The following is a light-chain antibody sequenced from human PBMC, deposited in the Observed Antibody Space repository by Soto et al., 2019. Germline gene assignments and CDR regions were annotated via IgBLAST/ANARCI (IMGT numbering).Light chain of an antibody. V-gene: IGLV1-47*01. J-gene: IGLJ2*01. Sequence: QLVLTQPPSASGTPGQRVTISCSGSSSNIGSNYVYWYQQLPGTAPKLLIYRNNQRPSGVPDRFSGSKSGTSASLAISGLRSEDEADYYCAAWDDSLSGREVVFGGGTKLTVL. CDR1: SSNIGSNY. CDR3: AAWDDSLSGREVV. CDR2: RNN.